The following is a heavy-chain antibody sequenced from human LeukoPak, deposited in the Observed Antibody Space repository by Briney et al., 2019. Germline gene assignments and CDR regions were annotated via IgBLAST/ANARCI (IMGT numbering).Heavy chain of an antibody. Sequence: GGSLRLSCAASGFTFSDYYMSWIRQAPGKGLEWVSYISSSGSTIYYADSVKGRFTISRDNAKNSLYLQMNSLRAEDTAVYYCARDRHYYDRSGPAGSYFDYWGQGTLVTVSS. CDR2: ISSSGSTI. J-gene: IGHJ4*02. D-gene: IGHD3-22*01. V-gene: IGHV3-11*04. CDR1: GFTFSDYY. CDR3: ARDRHYYDRSGPAGSYFDY.